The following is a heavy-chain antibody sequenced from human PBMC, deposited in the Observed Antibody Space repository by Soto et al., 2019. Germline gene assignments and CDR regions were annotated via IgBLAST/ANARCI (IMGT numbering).Heavy chain of an antibody. CDR2: IYYSGST. J-gene: IGHJ4*02. D-gene: IGHD4-17*01. CDR1: GGSISSYY. Sequence: SETLSLTCTVSGGSISSYYWSWVRQPPGKGLEWIGDIYYSGSTNYNPSLKSRVTISVDTSKNQFSLKLSSVTAADTAVYYCARTATVTTDYWGQGTLVTVSS. V-gene: IGHV4-59*12. CDR3: ARTATVTTDY.